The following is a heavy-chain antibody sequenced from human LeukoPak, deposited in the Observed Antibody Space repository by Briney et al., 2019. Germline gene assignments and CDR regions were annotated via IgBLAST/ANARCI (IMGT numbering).Heavy chain of an antibody. V-gene: IGHV1-46*01. CDR1: GYTFTSYY. Sequence: SVKVSCKASGYTFTSYYMHWVRQAPGQGLERMGIINPSGGSTTYAQKFQGRVTMTRDMSTSTVYMEVSSLRSEDTAVYYCASLGWESAWWGQGTLVTVSS. CDR2: INPSGGST. D-gene: IGHD1-26*01. J-gene: IGHJ4*02. CDR3: ASLGWESAW.